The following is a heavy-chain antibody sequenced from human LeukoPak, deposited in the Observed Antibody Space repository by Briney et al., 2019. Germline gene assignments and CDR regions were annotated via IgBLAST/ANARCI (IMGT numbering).Heavy chain of an antibody. Sequence: PSETLSLTCTVSGGSISSYYWSWIRQPPGKGLEWIGSIYYSGSTYYNPSLKSRVTISVDTSKNQFSLKLSSVTAADTAVYYCARHVGIAVAGRGAYWYMDVRGQGTTVTVSS. D-gene: IGHD6-19*01. V-gene: IGHV4-59*05. J-gene: IGHJ6*03. CDR2: IYYSGST. CDR3: ARHVGIAVAGRGAYWYMDV. CDR1: GGSISSYY.